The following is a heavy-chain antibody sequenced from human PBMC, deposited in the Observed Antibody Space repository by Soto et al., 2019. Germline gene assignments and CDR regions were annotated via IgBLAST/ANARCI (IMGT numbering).Heavy chain of an antibody. CDR1: GFSLSTSGVG. Sequence: QITLKESGPTLVKPTQTLTLTCTFSGFSLSTSGVGVGWIRQPPGKALEWLALIYWDDDKRYSPSLNSRLTITKDTPKHQVVLTMTNMDPVDTATYYCAHSRPPRLLDYWGQGTLVTVSS. CDR2: IYWDDDK. CDR3: AHSRPPRLLDY. V-gene: IGHV2-5*02. J-gene: IGHJ4*02. D-gene: IGHD6-6*01.